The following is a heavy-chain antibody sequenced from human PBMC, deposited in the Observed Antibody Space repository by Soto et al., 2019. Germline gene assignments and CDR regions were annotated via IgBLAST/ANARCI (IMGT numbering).Heavy chain of an antibody. V-gene: IGHV1-69*01. CDR1: GGTFSSYS. CDR2: GIPIFGTA. J-gene: IGHJ4*02. CDR3: ARDGGRHCGGIDY. D-gene: IGHD1-26*01. Sequence: QVQLVQSGAEVKKPGSSVMVSCMASGGTFSSYSINWVRQAPGQGLEWMGEGIPIFGTANYAQKFQGRVPITADESTSTDYMELSSLSTEDTAVYYCARDGGRHCGGIDYCGQGSVVTVSS.